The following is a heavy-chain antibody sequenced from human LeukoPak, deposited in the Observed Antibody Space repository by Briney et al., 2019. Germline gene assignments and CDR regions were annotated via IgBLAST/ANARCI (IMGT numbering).Heavy chain of an antibody. CDR1: GFTFSSYG. CDR2: IRYDGSNK. V-gene: IGHV3-30*02. Sequence: GGSLRLSCAASGFTFSSYGMHWVRQAPGKGLEWVAFIRYDGSNKYYADSVKGRFTISRDNSKNTLYLQMNSLRAEDTAVYYCAKMKYSSGWYPYFAFDYWGQGTLVTVSS. CDR3: AKMKYSSGWYPYFAFDY. J-gene: IGHJ4*02. D-gene: IGHD6-19*01.